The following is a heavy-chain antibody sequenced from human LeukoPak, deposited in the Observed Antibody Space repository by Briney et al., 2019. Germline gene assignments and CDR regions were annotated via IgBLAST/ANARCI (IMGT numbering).Heavy chain of an antibody. CDR3: ARVDAREPITIFVPTRGNWFDP. CDR2: IIPIFGTA. CDR1: GGTFSSYA. V-gene: IGHV1-69*05. Sequence: SVNVSCKASGGTFSSYAISWVRQAPGQGLEWMGGIIPIFGTANYAQKFQGRVTMTRNTSISTAYMELSSLRSDDTAVYYCARVDAREPITIFVPTRGNWFDPWGQGTLVTVSS. D-gene: IGHD3-3*01. J-gene: IGHJ5*02.